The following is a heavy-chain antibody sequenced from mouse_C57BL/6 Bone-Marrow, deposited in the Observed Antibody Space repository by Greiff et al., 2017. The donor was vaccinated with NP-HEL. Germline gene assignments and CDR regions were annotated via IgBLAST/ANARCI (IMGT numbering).Heavy chain of an antibody. CDR2: IWSDGST. CDR1: GFSLTSYG. V-gene: IGHV2-6-1*01. Sequence: QVQLKQSGPGLVAPSQSLSITCTVSGFSLTSYGVHWVRQPPGKGLEWLVVIWSDGSTTYNSALKSRLSISKDNSKSQVFLKMNSLQTDDTAMYYCARHGGTGTEYFDVWGTGTTVTVSS. D-gene: IGHD4-1*01. J-gene: IGHJ1*03. CDR3: ARHGGTGTEYFDV.